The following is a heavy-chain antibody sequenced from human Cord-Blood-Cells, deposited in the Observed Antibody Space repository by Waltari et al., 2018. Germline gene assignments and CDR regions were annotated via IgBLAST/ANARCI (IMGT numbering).Heavy chain of an antibody. CDR1: GYSISSGYY. D-gene: IGHD3-3*01. Sequence: QVQLQESGPGLVKPSETLSLTCTVSGYSISSGYYWGWIRQPPGKGLEWIGSIYHSGITYYNPSLKSRVTISVDTSKNQFSLKLSSVTAADTAVYYCARAASVYDFWSGYYDYWGQGTLVTVSS. V-gene: IGHV4-38-2*02. J-gene: IGHJ4*02. CDR2: IYHSGIT. CDR3: ARAASVYDFWSGYYDY.